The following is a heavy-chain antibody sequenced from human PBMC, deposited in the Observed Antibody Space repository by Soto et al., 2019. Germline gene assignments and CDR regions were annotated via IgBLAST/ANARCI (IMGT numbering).Heavy chain of an antibody. J-gene: IGHJ4*02. CDR1: GFSLSTGAVG. Sequence: QITLKESGPTLVKPTQTLTLTCTFSGFSLSTGAVGVGWIRQPPGKALEWLALIYWDDDKHYRPSLKSRLTITKDPSKHQVVLTMTNMDPVDTATYYCAHSNWRDPIYDWGQGTLVTVSS. V-gene: IGHV2-5*02. CDR3: AHSNWRDPIYD. CDR2: IYWDDDK. D-gene: IGHD1-1*01.